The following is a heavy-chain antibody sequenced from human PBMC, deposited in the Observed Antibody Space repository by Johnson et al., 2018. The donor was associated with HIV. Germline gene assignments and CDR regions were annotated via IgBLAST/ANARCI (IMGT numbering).Heavy chain of an antibody. V-gene: IGHV3-23*04. J-gene: IGHJ3*02. CDR3: AKSYSSSWYTDAFDI. CDR1: GFTFSCYD. Sequence: MQLVESGGGLVQPGVSLRLSCAASGFTFSCYDVHWVRQATGKGLEWVSAISGSGGSTYYADSVKGRFTISRDNSKNTLYLQMNSLRAEDTAVYYCAKSYSSSWYTDAFDIWGQGTMVTVSS. D-gene: IGHD6-13*01. CDR2: ISGSGGST.